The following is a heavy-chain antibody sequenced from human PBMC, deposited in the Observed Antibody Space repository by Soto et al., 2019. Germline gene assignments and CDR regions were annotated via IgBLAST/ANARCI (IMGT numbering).Heavy chain of an antibody. Sequence: NPSETLSLTCAVSGYSISSGYYWGWIRQPPGKGLEWIGSIYHSGSTFYNPSLKSRVTISVDTSKNQFSLKLSSVTAADTAVYYCARSGAAQGGYYYYYGMDVWGQGTTVTVSS. CDR3: ARSGAAQGGYYYYYGMDV. CDR1: GYSISSGYY. CDR2: IYHSGST. V-gene: IGHV4-38-2*01. D-gene: IGHD6-13*01. J-gene: IGHJ6*02.